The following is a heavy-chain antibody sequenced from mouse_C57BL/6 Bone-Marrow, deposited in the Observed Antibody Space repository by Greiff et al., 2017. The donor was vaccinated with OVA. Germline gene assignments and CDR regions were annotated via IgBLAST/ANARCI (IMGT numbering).Heavy chain of an antibody. CDR1: GYTFTDYN. CDR2: INPNNGGT. CDR3: AREGLYYYGSSSSYYFDY. J-gene: IGHJ2*01. D-gene: IGHD1-1*01. Sequence: VQLKQSGPELVKPGASVKMSCKASGYTFTDYNMHWVKQSHGKSLEWIGYINPNNGGTSYNQKFKGKATLTVNKSSSTAYMELRSLTSEDSAVYYCAREGLYYYGSSSSYYFDYWGQGTTLTVSS. V-gene: IGHV1-22*01.